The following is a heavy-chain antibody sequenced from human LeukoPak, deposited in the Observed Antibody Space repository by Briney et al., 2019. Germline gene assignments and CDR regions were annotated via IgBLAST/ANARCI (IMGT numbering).Heavy chain of an antibody. CDR2: ISSSSSYI. D-gene: IGHD6-19*01. J-gene: IGHJ4*02. CDR3: ARDHSSGWYGY. V-gene: IGHV3-21*01. Sequence: GGSLRLSCAASGFTFSSYSMNWVRQAPGKGLEWVSSISSSSSYIYYADSVKGRFTISRDNAKNSLYLQMNSLSAEDTAVYYCARDHSSGWYGYWGQGTLVTVSS. CDR1: GFTFSSYS.